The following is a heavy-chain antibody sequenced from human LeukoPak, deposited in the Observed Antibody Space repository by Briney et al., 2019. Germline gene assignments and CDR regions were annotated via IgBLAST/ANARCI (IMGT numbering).Heavy chain of an antibody. CDR1: GFTFSNYA. V-gene: IGHV3-23*01. CDR3: VKESTSSGYYYAPDY. D-gene: IGHD3-22*01. CDR2: ISGGGFST. Sequence: PGGSLRLSCAASGFTFSNYAMTWVRQAPGKGLEWVSGISGGGFSTYYADSVKGRFTISRDNSKSTLYLQMNSLRAEDTAVYYCVKESTSSGYYYAPDYWGQGTLVTVS. J-gene: IGHJ4*02.